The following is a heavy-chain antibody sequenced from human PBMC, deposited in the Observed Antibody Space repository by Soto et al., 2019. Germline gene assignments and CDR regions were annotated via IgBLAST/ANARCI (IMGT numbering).Heavy chain of an antibody. CDR1: GDTFGRNA. V-gene: IGHV1-69*01. J-gene: IGHJ4*02. CDR3: TKDGDSADYGY. D-gene: IGHD2-21*01. CDR2: IIPMFPTT. Sequence: QVQLVQSGAEVKRPGSSVRVSCKASGDTFGRNAIHWVRQAPGQGLEWMGGIIPMFPTTNYAQKFKGRLTIYAAESTGTAYMEMTSLTSEDTAVYYCTKDGDSADYGYWGQGTLVTVSS.